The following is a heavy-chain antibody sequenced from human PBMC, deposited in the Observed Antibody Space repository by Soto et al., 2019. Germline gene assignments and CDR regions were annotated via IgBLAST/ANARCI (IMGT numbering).Heavy chain of an antibody. V-gene: IGHV1-18*04. CDR3: ARGLNWNYSRGLNWFDP. Sequence: GASVKVSCKASGYTFTSYGISWVRQAPGQGLEWMGWISAYNGNTNYAQKLQGRVTMTTDTSTSTAYMELRSLRSDDTAVYYCARGLNWNYSRGLNWFDPWGQGTLVTVSS. D-gene: IGHD1-7*01. J-gene: IGHJ5*02. CDR1: GYTFTSYG. CDR2: ISAYNGNT.